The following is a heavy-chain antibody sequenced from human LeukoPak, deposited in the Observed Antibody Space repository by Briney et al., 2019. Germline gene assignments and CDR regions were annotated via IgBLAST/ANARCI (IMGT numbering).Heavy chain of an antibody. D-gene: IGHD4-17*01. Sequence: SVKVSCKASGGTFSSYAISWVRQAPGQGLEWMGGIIPTFGTANYAQKFQGRVTITADESTSTAYMELSSLRSEDTAVYYCARGSGDYGDEPNDYWGQGTLVTVSS. CDR3: ARGSGDYGDEPNDY. CDR1: GGTFSSYA. J-gene: IGHJ4*02. CDR2: IIPTFGTA. V-gene: IGHV1-69*13.